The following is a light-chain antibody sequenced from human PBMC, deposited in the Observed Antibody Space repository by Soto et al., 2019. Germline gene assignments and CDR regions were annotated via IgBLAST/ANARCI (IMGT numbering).Light chain of an antibody. CDR3: RSNSSRSTLG. J-gene: IGLJ1*01. CDR2: EVS. CDR1: SSDVGGYNY. V-gene: IGLV2-14*01. Sequence: QSALTQPASVSGSPGQSITISCTGTSSDVGGYNYVSWYQQHPGKAPKLMIYEVSNRPSGVSNRFSGSKSGNTASLTISGAQAEDEADYYCRSNSSRSTLGFGTGTKLTVL.